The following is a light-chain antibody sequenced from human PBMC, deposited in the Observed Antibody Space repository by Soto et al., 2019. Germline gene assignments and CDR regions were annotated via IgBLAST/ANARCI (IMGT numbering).Light chain of an antibody. V-gene: IGKV1-39*01. CDR2: DAS. CDR1: ESISNH. Sequence: DIQMTQSPPSLSASVEDRVIITCRASESISNHLNWYQQIPGKAPKLLIFDASSLQSGAPSRFSGSRSGPAFTLAISGLQPQDVATYYCQQSYSSPPTFGEGTKVDIK. J-gene: IGKJ1*01. CDR3: QQSYSSPPT.